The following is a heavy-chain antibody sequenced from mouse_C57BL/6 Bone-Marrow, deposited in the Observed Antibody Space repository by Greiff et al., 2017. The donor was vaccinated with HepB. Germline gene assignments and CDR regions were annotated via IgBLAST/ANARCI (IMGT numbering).Heavy chain of an antibody. CDR1: GYTFTSYW. J-gene: IGHJ2*01. V-gene: IGHV1-55*01. CDR3: ARATVVARDY. CDR2: IYPGSGST. Sequence: VQLQQPGAELVKPGASVKMSCKASGYTFTSYWMTWVKQRPGQGLEWIGDIYPGSGSTNYNEKFKSKATLTVDTSSSTAYMQLSSLPSEASAVSYCARATVVARDYWGQGTTLTVSS. D-gene: IGHD1-1*01.